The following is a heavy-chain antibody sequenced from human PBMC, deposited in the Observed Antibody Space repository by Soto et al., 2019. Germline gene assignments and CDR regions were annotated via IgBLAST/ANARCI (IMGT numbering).Heavy chain of an antibody. CDR2: ISAYNGTT. D-gene: IGHD1-26*01. J-gene: IGHJ4*02. V-gene: IGHV1-18*01. Sequence: QVQLVQSGAAVKKPGASVKVSCKASGYTFTSYGISWVRQAPGQGLEWMGWISAYNGTTNYAQKLQGRVNMTTDTPTNTAYMELRSLGSDDTAVYYCARSGVWEPRDYWGQGTLVTVSS. CDR3: ARSGVWEPRDY. CDR1: GYTFTSYG.